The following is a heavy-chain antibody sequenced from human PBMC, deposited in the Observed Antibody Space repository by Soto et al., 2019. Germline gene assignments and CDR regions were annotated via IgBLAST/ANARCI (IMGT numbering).Heavy chain of an antibody. D-gene: IGHD5-18*01. CDR2: INPNSGGT. CDR3: ARDLLSGNSYGYELDYYYYYGMDV. V-gene: IGHV1-2*04. CDR1: GYTFTGYY. J-gene: IGHJ6*02. Sequence: QVQLVQSGAEVKKPGASVKVSCKASGYTFTGYYMHWVRQAPGQGLEWMGWINPNSGGTNYAQKFQGWVTMTRDTSISTAYMELSRLRSDDTAVYYCARDLLSGNSYGYELDYYYYYGMDVWGQGTTVTVSS.